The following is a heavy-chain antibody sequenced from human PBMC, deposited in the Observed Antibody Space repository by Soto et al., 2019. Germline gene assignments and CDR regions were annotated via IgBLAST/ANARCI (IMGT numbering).Heavy chain of an antibody. Sequence: PSETLSLTCAVYGGSFSGYYWSWIRQPPGKGLEWIGEINHRGSTNYNPSLKSRITNNPDTSNNQLSLQLSSVIPDDTAMYYCARLIGNSWLDSWGQGTLVTVSS. V-gene: IGHV4-34*01. CDR1: GGSFSGYY. D-gene: IGHD2-8*01. CDR3: ARLIGNSWLDS. CDR2: INHRGST. J-gene: IGHJ5*01.